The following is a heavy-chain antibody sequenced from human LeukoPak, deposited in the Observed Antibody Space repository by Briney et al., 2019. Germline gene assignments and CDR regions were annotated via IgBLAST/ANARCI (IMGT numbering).Heavy chain of an antibody. J-gene: IGHJ4*02. CDR1: GGTFSSYA. CDR2: IIPILGIA. V-gene: IGHV1-69*04. D-gene: IGHD5-18*01. Sequence: SVKVSCKASGGTFSSYAISWVRQAPGQGLEWTGRIIPILGIANYAQKFQGRVTITADKSTSTAYMELSSLRSEDTAVYYCARWYSYGYYFDYWGRGTLVTVSS. CDR3: ARWYSYGYYFDY.